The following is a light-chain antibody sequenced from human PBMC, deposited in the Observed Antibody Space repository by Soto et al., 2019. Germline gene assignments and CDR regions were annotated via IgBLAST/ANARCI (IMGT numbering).Light chain of an antibody. CDR3: HQYDNWPKT. V-gene: IGKV3-15*01. CDR1: QRVSSN. J-gene: IGKJ5*01. CDR2: GAS. Sequence: EVVVTQSPATLSVSPGERATLSCRASQRVSSNLAWYQQKPGQAPRLLIYGASTRATGIPARFSGSGSGTDFTLTISSLQSEDFAVYYCHQYDNWPKTFGQGTRLEIK.